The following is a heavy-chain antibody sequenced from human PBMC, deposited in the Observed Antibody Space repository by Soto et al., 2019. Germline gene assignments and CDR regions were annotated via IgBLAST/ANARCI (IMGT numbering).Heavy chain of an antibody. D-gene: IGHD3-22*01. V-gene: IGHV3-48*02. CDR2: ISSSSTI. CDR3: ARETSSGYYYV. CDR1: GFTFSNYA. Sequence: GSLRLSCAGSGFTFSNYAMTWVRQAPGKGLEWVSSISSSSTIYYADSVKGRFTISRDNAKNSLYLQMNSLRDEDTAVYYCARETSSGYYYVWGQGTLVTVSS. J-gene: IGHJ4*02.